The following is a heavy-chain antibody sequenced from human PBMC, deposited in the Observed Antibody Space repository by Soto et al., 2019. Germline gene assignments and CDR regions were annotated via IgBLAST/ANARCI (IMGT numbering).Heavy chain of an antibody. CDR1: GFTFSSYG. CDR2: IWYDGSNK. CDR3: ARDLGTMIVVVMAFDY. Sequence: GGSLRLSCAASGFTFSSYGMHWVRQAPGKGLEWVAVIWYDGSNKYYADSVKGRFTISRDNSKNTLYLQMNSLRAEDTAVYYCARDLGTMIVVVMAFDYWGQGTLVTVS. V-gene: IGHV3-33*01. D-gene: IGHD3-22*01. J-gene: IGHJ4*02.